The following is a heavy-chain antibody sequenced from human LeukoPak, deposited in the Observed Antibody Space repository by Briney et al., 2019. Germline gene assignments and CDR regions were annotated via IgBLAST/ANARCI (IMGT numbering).Heavy chain of an antibody. Sequence: PGGSLRPSCAASGFALSSHWMTWVRQVPGRGPEWVANVNRDGSETYYLDSVKSRFTISKDNAKNSLYLQMNSLRAEDTALYHCARNNGMDVWGQGTTVIVSS. J-gene: IGHJ6*02. CDR3: ARNNGMDV. CDR1: GFALSSHW. CDR2: VNRDGSET. V-gene: IGHV3-7*03.